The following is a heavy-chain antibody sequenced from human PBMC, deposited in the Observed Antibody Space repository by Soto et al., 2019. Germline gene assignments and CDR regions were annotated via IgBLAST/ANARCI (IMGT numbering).Heavy chain of an antibody. CDR3: VREDWHRFDS. CDR2: ISGGASDK. CDR1: GFMFSGDW. Sequence: EVQLVESGGRLVQPGGSLRLSCAASGFMFSGDWMSWVRQDPGKGLEWVATISGGASDKFYVDSVKGRFTISRDDSKNTLSLQMNSLRDEDTAVYYCVREDWHRFDSWGQGTLVTVSS. J-gene: IGHJ4*02. V-gene: IGHV3-7*01. D-gene: IGHD2-21*01.